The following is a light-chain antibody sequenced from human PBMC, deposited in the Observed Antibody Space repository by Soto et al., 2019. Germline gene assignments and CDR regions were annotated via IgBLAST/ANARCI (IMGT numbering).Light chain of an antibody. CDR3: QQRNVWAPIT. J-gene: IGKJ5*01. Sequence: VLTQSPATLSLSPGERATLSCRASQSIHTSLAWYQQKSGKPPRLVIYDSTLRANGVPDRFGGSRSGTEFTLTINSLEPEDFAVYYCQQRNVWAPITFGQGTRLEI. V-gene: IGKV3-11*01. CDR2: DST. CDR1: QSIHTS.